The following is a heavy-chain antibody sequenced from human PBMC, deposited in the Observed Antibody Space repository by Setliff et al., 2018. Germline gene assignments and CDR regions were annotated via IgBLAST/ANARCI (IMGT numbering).Heavy chain of an antibody. CDR2: IGGSGSSA. CDR1: GFTFSSYS. CDR3: ATDSGSSRLYNFWSGYSPN. D-gene: IGHD3-3*01. Sequence: GGSLRLSCAASGFTFSSYSMKWVRQAPGKGLEWVAHIGGSGSSADYADSVKGRFTVSRDNSKSALYLQMNSLRLEDTAAYYCATDSGSSRLYNFWSGYSPNWGQGTLVTVSS. V-gene: IGHV3-23*01. J-gene: IGHJ4*02.